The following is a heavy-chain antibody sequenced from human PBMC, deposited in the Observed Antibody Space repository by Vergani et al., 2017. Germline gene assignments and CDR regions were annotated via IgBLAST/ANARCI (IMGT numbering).Heavy chain of an antibody. V-gene: IGHV3-30*14. CDR3: ARDRKVTMIVVVN. J-gene: IGHJ3*01. D-gene: IGHD3-22*01. CDR1: GFTFSSYA. CDR2: ISYDGSNK. Sequence: VQMLESGGGLVQPGGSLRLSCAASGFTFSSYAMHWVRQAPGKGLEWVAVISYDGSNKYYADSVKGRFTISRDNSKNTLYLQMNSLRAEDTAVYYCARDRKVTMIVVVNWGQGTMVTVSS.